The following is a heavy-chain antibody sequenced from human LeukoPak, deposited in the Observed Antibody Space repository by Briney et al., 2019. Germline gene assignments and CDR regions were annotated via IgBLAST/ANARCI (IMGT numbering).Heavy chain of an antibody. CDR3: ARAYLPNIVVVPAAIAY. J-gene: IGHJ4*02. CDR2: ISYDGSNK. CDR1: GFTFSSYG. D-gene: IGHD2-2*01. V-gene: IGHV3-30*03. Sequence: PGGSLRLSCAASGFTFSSYGMHWVRQAPGKGLEWVAVISYDGSNKYYADSVKGRFTISRDNSKNTLYLQMNSLRAEDTAVYYCARAYLPNIVVVPAAIAYWGQGTLVTVSS.